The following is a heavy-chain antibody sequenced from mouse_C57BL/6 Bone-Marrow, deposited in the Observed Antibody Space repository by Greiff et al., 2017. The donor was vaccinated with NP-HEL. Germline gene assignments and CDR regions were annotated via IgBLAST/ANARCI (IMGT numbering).Heavy chain of an antibody. Sequence: VQLQQSGAELVRPGTSVKVSCKASGYAFTNYLIEWVKQRPGQGLEWIGVINPGSGGTNYNEKFKGKATLTADKSSSTAYMQLSSLTSEDSAVYFCARSDYSNYGREYWGQGTSVTVSS. V-gene: IGHV1-54*01. CDR3: ARSDYSNYGREY. CDR1: GYAFTNYL. J-gene: IGHJ4*01. D-gene: IGHD2-5*01. CDR2: INPGSGGT.